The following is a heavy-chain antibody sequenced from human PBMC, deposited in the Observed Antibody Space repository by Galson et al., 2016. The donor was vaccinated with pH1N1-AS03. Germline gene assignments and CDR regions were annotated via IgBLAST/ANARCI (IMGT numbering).Heavy chain of an antibody. J-gene: IGHJ4*02. CDR1: GYTFTNYE. D-gene: IGHD7-27*01. CDR2: IYGGGDT. V-gene: IGHV3-66*01. Sequence: SLRLSCAGTGYTFTNYEMVWVRQAPGKGLEWVSVIYGGGDTFYAESVKGRFTISRDNAKSTLYLQMNSLTDDDTAVYYCVRDYWGSWIWGQGTLVTVSS. CDR3: VRDYWGSWI.